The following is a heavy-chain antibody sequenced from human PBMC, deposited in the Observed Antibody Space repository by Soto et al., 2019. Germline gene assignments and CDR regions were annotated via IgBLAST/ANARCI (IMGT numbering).Heavy chain of an antibody. CDR1: GFRFSSYS. CDR2: ISSAHVTT. J-gene: IGHJ4*02. V-gene: IGHV3-23*01. CDR3: SKLDLQLGMGGDFDY. D-gene: IGHD1-1*01. Sequence: EVQLLESGGGLVQPGGSLRLSCTVSGFRFSSYSVSWVRQAPGKGLQWVSSISSAHVTTYYADSVKGRFTISRDDSKNTVYVQMNSLRAEDTAVYYCSKLDLQLGMGGDFDYWGQGTLVTVSS.